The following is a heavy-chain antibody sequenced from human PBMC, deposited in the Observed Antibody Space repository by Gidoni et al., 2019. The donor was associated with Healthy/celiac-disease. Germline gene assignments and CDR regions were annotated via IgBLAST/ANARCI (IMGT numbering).Heavy chain of an antibody. Sequence: QVQLQESGPGLVKPSQTLSLTCTVSGGSISSGSFYWSWIRQPAGKGLEWIGRIYTSGSTNYNPSLKSRVTISVDTSKNQFSLKRSSVTAADTPVYYCARDPPDWYFDLWGRGTLVTVSS. CDR2: IYTSGST. J-gene: IGHJ2*01. V-gene: IGHV4-61*02. CDR1: GGSISSGSFY. CDR3: ARDPPDWYFDL.